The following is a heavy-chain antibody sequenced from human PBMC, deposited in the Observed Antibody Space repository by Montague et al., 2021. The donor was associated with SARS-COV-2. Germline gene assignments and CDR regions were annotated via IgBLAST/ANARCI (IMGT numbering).Heavy chain of an antibody. CDR1: GGSISSSSYY. CDR3: ATGLRFLEWLLLSWLDP. CDR2: MYYSGST. V-gene: IGHV4-39*01. Sequence: SETLSLTCTVSGGSISSSSYYWGWIRQPPGKGLEWIGSMYYSGSTYYNPSLKSRVTISVDTSKNHFSLRLSSVTAADTAVYYCATGLRFLEWLLLSWLDPWGQGTLVTVSS. J-gene: IGHJ5*02. D-gene: IGHD3-3*01.